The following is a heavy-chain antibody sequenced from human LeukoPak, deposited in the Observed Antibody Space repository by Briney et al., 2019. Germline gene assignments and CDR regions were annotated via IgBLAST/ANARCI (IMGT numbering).Heavy chain of an antibody. CDR3: ARDLMPGVRYYYGLDV. V-gene: IGHV1-46*01. CDR2: INPSGGST. Sequence: ASVKVSCKASGYIFTGYYLHWVRQAPGQGLEWMGIINPSGGSTNYAQKFQGRVSMTRDTSTSTVYMELSSLRSEDTAVYYCARDLMPGVRYYYGLDVWGQGTTVTVSS. CDR1: GYIFTGYY. D-gene: IGHD2-2*01. J-gene: IGHJ6*02.